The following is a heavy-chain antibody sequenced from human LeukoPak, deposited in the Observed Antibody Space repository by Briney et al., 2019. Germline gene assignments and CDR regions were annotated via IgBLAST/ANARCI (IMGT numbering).Heavy chain of an antibody. V-gene: IGHV3-7*01. CDR3: ARGFPSNPLRYCSGGSCSWRGNYYMDV. D-gene: IGHD2-15*01. J-gene: IGHJ6*03. CDR1: GFTFSSYW. CDR2: IKQDGSEK. Sequence: GGSLRLSCAASGFTFSSYWMSWVRQAPGKGLEWVANIKQDGSEKYYVDSVKGRFTISRDNAKNTLYLQMNSLGAEDTAVYYCARGFPSNPLRYCSGGSCSWRGNYYMDVWGKGTTVTVSS.